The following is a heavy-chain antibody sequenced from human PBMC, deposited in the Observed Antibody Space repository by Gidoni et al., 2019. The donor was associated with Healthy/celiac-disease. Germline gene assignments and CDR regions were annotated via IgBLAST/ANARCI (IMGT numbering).Heavy chain of an antibody. J-gene: IGHJ4*02. CDR2: ISSSSSYI. CDR1: GFTFSSYT. V-gene: IGHV3-21*01. D-gene: IGHD5-18*01. CDR3: ARDRAGYSYADY. Sequence: EVQLVESGGGLVKPGGSLRLSCAASGFTFSSYTMNWVRRAPGKGLEWVSSISSSSSYIYYADSVKGRFTISRDNAKNSLYLQMNSLRAEDTAVYYCARDRAGYSYADYWGQGTLVTVSS.